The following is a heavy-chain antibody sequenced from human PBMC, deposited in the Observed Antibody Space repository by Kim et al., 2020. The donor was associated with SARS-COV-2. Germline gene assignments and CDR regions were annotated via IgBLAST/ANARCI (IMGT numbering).Heavy chain of an antibody. D-gene: IGHD1-26*01. CDR3: ARDRLYRAFDI. CDR2: IYYSGST. J-gene: IGHJ3*02. Sequence: SETLSLTCTVSGGSVSSGSYYWSWIRQPPGKGLEWIGYIYYSGSTNYNPSLKSRVTISVDTSKNQFSLKLSSVTAADTAVYYCARDRLYRAFDIWGQGTMVTVSS. CDR1: GGSVSSGSYY. V-gene: IGHV4-61*01.